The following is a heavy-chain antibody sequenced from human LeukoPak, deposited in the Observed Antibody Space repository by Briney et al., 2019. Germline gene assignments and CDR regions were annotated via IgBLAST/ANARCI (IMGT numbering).Heavy chain of an antibody. CDR2: IRGSGETT. D-gene: IGHD3/OR15-3a*01. J-gene: IGHJ4*02. Sequence: GGSLRLSCVASGFPFSAYAMSWVRQAPGKGLEWVSGIRGSGETTYYAESVKGRFIIQRDNSKNTLYLQMNSLRAEDTALYYCAKDLSSGTGRGFDYWGQGTLVTVSS. CDR1: GFPFSAYA. CDR3: AKDLSSGTGRGFDY. V-gene: IGHV3-23*01.